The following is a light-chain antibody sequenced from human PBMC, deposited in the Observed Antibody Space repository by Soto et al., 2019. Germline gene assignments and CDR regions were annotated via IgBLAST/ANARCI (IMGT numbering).Light chain of an antibody. J-gene: IGKJ4*01. CDR2: SAS. CDR3: QQSNSVPFT. CDR1: QSISKY. Sequence: IQMTQSPSSLSASVGDRVTITCRASQSISKYLNWYQQKPGKAPKLLMYSASSLLSGVPSRFSGTGSGTDFTLTISSLQPEDFATCYCQQSNSVPFTFGGGTAVEIE. V-gene: IGKV1-39*01.